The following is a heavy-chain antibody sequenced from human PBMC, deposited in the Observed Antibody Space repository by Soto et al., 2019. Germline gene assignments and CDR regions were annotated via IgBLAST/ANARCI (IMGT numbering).Heavy chain of an antibody. CDR1: GFTVSSNY. V-gene: IGHV3-53*01. Sequence: GGSLRLSCAASGFTVSSNYMSWVRQAPGKGLEWVSVIYSGGSTYYADSVKGRFTISRDNSKNTLYLQMNSLRAEDTAVYYCARDSKSPPNYYYYYGMDVWGQGNTVTVSS. J-gene: IGHJ6*02. CDR3: ARDSKSPPNYYYYYGMDV. CDR2: IYSGGST.